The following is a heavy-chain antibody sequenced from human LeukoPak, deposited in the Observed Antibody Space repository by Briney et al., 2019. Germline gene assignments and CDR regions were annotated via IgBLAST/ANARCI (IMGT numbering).Heavy chain of an antibody. J-gene: IGHJ4*02. Sequence: ASQTLSLTCTVSGGSISSGSYYWSWIRQPAGKGLEWIGRIYTSGSTNYNPSLKSRVTISVDTSKNQFSLKLSSVTAADTAVYYCARLYQGKRPPDYWGQGTLVTVSS. D-gene: IGHD6-25*01. CDR2: IYTSGST. V-gene: IGHV4-61*02. CDR1: GGSISSGSYY. CDR3: ARLYQGKRPPDY.